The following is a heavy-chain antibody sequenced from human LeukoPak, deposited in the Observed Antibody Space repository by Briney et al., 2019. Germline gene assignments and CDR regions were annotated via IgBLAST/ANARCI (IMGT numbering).Heavy chain of an antibody. J-gene: IGHJ5*02. D-gene: IGHD2-15*01. V-gene: IGHV4-59*08. CDR3: ARRVVVAATRTKNWFDP. CDR1: GGSISSYY. CDR2: IYYSGST. Sequence: SETLSLTCTVSGGSISSYYWSWIRQPPGKGLEWIGYIYYSGSTNYNPSLKSRVTISVDTSKNQFSLKLSSVTAADTAVYYCARRVVVAATRTKNWFDPWGQGTLVTVSS.